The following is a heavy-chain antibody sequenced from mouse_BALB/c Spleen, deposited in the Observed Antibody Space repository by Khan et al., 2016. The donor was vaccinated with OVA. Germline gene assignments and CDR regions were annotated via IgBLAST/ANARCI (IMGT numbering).Heavy chain of an antibody. CDR3: ARGGVNYRFAY. Sequence: QIQLVQSGAELVRPGVSVKISCKGSGYIFTDFSMHWVMRSHATSLEWIGVISTYYGDSIYNQNFKDKATLTVEKSSSTAYMELARLTSEDSVIYYCARGGVNYRFAYWGQGTLVTVSA. V-gene: IGHV1S137*01. CDR1: GYIFTDFS. CDR2: ISTYYGDS. D-gene: IGHD2-1*01. J-gene: IGHJ3*01.